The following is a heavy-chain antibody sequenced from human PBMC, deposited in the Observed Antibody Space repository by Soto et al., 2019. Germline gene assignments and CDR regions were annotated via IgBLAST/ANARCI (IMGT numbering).Heavy chain of an antibody. D-gene: IGHD4-4*01. CDR2: ISWNSDNI. J-gene: IGHJ3*01. Sequence: GGSLRLSCAASGFTFDDYAMHWVRQAPGKGLEWVSGISWNSDNIGYADSVKGRFTISRDNVKNSLYLQMNSLRAEDTALYYCAKDLYSNYGDAFDVWGQGTMVTVSS. CDR1: GFTFDDYA. V-gene: IGHV3-9*01. CDR3: AKDLYSNYGDAFDV.